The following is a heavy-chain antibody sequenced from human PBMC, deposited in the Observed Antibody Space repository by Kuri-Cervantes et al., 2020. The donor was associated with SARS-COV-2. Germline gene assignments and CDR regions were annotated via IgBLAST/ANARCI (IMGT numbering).Heavy chain of an antibody. CDR2: IWYDGSNK. D-gene: IGHD6-6*01. Sequence: GESLKISCAASGFTFSSYGMHWVRQAPGKGPEWVAVIWYDGSNKYYADSVKGRFTISRDNSKNTLYLQMNRLKDEDTDLYYCARGPYSSSTFDYWGQGTLVTVSS. CDR3: ARGPYSSSTFDY. V-gene: IGHV3-33*01. CDR1: GFTFSSYG. J-gene: IGHJ4*02.